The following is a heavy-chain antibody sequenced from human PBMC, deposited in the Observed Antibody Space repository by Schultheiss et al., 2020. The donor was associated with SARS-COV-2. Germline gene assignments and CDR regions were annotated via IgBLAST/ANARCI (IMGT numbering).Heavy chain of an antibody. CDR3: TKDLRGDHGVDL. J-gene: IGHJ5*02. CDR2: ISGSGGST. D-gene: IGHD2-21*02. CDR1: GFTFSSYA. Sequence: GGSLRLSCAAAGFTFSSYAMHWVRQAPGKGLEWVSAISGSGGSTYYADSVKGRFTISRDDSKNTLYLQMNSLRAEDTAVYYCTKDLRGDHGVDLWGQGSLVTVSS. V-gene: IGHV3-23*01.